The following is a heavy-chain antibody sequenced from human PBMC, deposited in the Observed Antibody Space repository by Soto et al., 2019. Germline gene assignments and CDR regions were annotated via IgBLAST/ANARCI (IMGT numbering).Heavy chain of an antibody. V-gene: IGHV5-10-1*01. J-gene: IGHJ6*02. Sequence: GESLKISCKGSGYSFTSYWISWVRQMPGKGLEWMGRIDPSDSYTNYSPSFQGHVTISADKSISTAYLQMNSLRAEDTAVYYCARFYCDSSGYLPSPYYYYYGMDVWGQGTTVTVSS. D-gene: IGHD3-22*01. CDR1: GYSFTSYW. CDR3: ARFYCDSSGYLPSPYYYYYGMDV. CDR2: IDPSDSYT.